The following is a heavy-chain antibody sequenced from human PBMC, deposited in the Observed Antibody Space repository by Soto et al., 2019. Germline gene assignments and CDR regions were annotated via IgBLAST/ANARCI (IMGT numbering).Heavy chain of an antibody. V-gene: IGHV1-69*08. CDR1: GGTFNNYT. J-gene: IGHJ6*02. CDR3: ARDRISDYYDYGMDV. Sequence: QVQLVQSGAEVKKPGSSVKVSCKASGGTFNNYTISWVRQAPGQGLEWMGRIIPIVGIANYAQKFQGRVTITADKSTSTAYMELSSLRSEDTAVYYCARDRISDYYDYGMDVWGQGTTVTVSS. D-gene: IGHD2-15*01. CDR2: IIPIVGIA.